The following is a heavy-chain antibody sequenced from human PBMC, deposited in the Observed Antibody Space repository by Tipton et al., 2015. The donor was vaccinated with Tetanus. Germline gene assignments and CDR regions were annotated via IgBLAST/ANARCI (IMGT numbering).Heavy chain of an antibody. D-gene: IGHD1-20*01. CDR1: GYTFTSYG. CDR2: ISAYNGNT. V-gene: IGHV1-18*01. J-gene: IGHJ5*02. Sequence: QVQLVQSGAEAKKPGASVKVSCKASGYTFTSYGISWVRQAPGQGLEWMGWISAYNGNTNYAQKLQGRVTMTTDTSTSTAYMELRSLRSDDTAVYYCARDRRWFRITGNLNWFDPWGQGTLVTVSS. CDR3: ARDRRWFRITGNLNWFDP.